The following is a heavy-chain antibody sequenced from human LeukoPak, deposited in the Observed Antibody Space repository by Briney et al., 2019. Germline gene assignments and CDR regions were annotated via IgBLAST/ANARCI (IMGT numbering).Heavy chain of an antibody. CDR2: IYYSGST. D-gene: IGHD6-6*01. CDR3: ASSSDYYYIDV. J-gene: IGHJ6*03. CDR1: GDSISGYY. V-gene: IGHV4-39*01. Sequence: PSETLSLTCTVSGDSISGYYWGWIRQPPGKGLEWIGSIYYSGSTYYNPSLKSRVTISVDTSKDQFSLKLSSVTAADTAVYYCASSSDYYYIDVWGKGTTVTVSS.